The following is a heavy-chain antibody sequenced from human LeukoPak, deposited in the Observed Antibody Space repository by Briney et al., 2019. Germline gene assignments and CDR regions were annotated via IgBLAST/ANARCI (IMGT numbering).Heavy chain of an antibody. D-gene: IGHD1-14*01. CDR3: ARAREPLVYTYYFDY. CDR1: GYSISSGYF. CDR2: IYHSGST. Sequence: PSETLSLTCSVSGYSISSGYFWGWIRQPPGKGLERIGRIYHSGSTYYDPSLKSRVTISVDTSRNQFSLKLSSVTAADTAVYYCARAREPLVYTYYFDYWGQGTLVTVSS. J-gene: IGHJ4*02. V-gene: IGHV4-38-2*02.